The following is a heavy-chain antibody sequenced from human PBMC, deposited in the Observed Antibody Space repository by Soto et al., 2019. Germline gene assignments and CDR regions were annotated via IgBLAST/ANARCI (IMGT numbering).Heavy chain of an antibody. Sequence: SPTLSLTCTVSGGSISSYYWSWIRQPPGKGLEWIGYIYYSGSTNYNPSLKSRVTISVDTSKNQFSLKLSSVTAADTAVYYCARVHSGYDYYYYYYYMDVWGKGTTVTVSS. J-gene: IGHJ6*03. CDR2: IYYSGST. CDR3: ARVHSGYDYYYYYYYMDV. V-gene: IGHV4-59*01. D-gene: IGHD5-12*01. CDR1: GGSISSYY.